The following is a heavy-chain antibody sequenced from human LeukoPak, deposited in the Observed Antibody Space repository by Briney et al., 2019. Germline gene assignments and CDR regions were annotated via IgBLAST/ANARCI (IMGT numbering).Heavy chain of an antibody. CDR3: ARDPFGIAVAGPNWFDP. CDR2: ISGSGYNS. J-gene: IGHJ5*02. CDR1: GFTFSSYA. D-gene: IGHD6-19*01. Sequence: GESLKISCAAPGFTFSSYAMTWVRQAPGKGLEWVSAISGSGYNSYHADSVKGRFTISRDNAKNSLYLQMNSLRAEDTAVYYCARDPFGIAVAGPNWFDPWGQGTLVTVSS. V-gene: IGHV3-23*01.